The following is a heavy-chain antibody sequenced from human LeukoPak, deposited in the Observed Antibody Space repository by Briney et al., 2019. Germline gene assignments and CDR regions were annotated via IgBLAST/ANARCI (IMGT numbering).Heavy chain of an antibody. CDR3: AKDMHIVVVTASDY. J-gene: IGHJ4*02. CDR2: VSGNGGHT. Sequence: RTGGSRRLSGAASGLGFSSFAMSWVRQPPGKGLNWFSGVSGNGGHTYYADSVKGRFSISRDNSKNTLYLQMNSLRAEDTAVYYCAKDMHIVVVTASDYWGQGTLVTVSS. D-gene: IGHD2-21*02. CDR1: GLGFSSFA. V-gene: IGHV3-23*01.